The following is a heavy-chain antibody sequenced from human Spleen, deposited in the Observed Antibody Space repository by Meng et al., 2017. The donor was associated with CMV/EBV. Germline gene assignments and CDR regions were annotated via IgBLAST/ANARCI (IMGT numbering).Heavy chain of an antibody. J-gene: IGHJ4*02. CDR1: GFTFISYS. D-gene: IGHD2-8*01. Sequence: GESLKISCAASGFTFISYSMNWVRKAPGKGLEWVSSISTSSTYTNYADSVKGRFTISRDNAKNSLYLQMGSLRVEDTAVYYCARDLNGGHDIDYWGQGTLVTVSS. V-gene: IGHV3-21*01. CDR3: ARDLNGGHDIDY. CDR2: ISTSSTYT.